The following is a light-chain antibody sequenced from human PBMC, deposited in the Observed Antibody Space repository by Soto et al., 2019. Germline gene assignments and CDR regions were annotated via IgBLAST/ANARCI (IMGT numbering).Light chain of an antibody. CDR2: DVS. V-gene: IGLV2-14*01. Sequence: QSVLTQPASVSGSPGQSITISCTGTSSDVGGYTYVSWYQQHPGKAPKLMIYDVSNRPSGVSNRFSGSKSGNTASLTISGLQAEAEADYSCSSYTSSSTPLVFGTGTKVTVL. CDR3: SSYTSSSTPLV. CDR1: SSDVGGYTY. J-gene: IGLJ1*01.